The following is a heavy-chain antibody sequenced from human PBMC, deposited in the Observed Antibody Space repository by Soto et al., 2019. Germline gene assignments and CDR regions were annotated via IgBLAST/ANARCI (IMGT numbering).Heavy chain of an antibody. CDR2: IYNGGGT. CDR1: GFTVSGNY. Sequence: EVQLVETGGGLIQPGGSLRLSCAASGFTVSGNYMSWVRQAPGKGLEWVSVIYNGGGTYYADSVKGRFTISRDNSKNTMSLQVNSLRAEATALYYCESTRGSSYNCWGQGTLVTV. J-gene: IGHJ4*02. CDR3: ESTRGSSYNC. D-gene: IGHD2-2*02. V-gene: IGHV3-53*02.